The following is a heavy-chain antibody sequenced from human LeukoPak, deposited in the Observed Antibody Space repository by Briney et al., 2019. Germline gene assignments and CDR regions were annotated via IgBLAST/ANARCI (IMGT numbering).Heavy chain of an antibody. V-gene: IGHV4-59*12. CDR2: IYYSGST. J-gene: IGHJ4*02. CDR1: GGSISSYY. D-gene: IGHD3-9*01. Sequence: PSETLSPTCTVSGGSISSYYWSWIRQPPGKGLEWIGYIYYSGSTYYNPSLKSRVTISVDTSKNQFSLKLSSVTAADTAVYYCARVHYDILTGYYFDYWGQGTLVTVSS. CDR3: ARVHYDILTGYYFDY.